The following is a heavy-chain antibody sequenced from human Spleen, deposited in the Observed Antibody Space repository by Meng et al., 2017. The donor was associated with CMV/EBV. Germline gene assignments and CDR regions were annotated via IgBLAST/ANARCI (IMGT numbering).Heavy chain of an antibody. CDR1: GGSVSSGSYF. V-gene: IGHV4-61*01. J-gene: IGHJ4*02. CDR2: MYYSGST. Sequence: SETLSLTCTVSGGSVSSGSYFWNWIRQPPGKGLEWISYMYYSGSTNYNPSLKSRVIISVDTSKNQFSLKLNSVTAADTAVYYCAATRNELRFLEWLRGYQFDYWGQGTLVTVSS. CDR3: AATRNELRFLEWLRGYQFDY. D-gene: IGHD3-3*01.